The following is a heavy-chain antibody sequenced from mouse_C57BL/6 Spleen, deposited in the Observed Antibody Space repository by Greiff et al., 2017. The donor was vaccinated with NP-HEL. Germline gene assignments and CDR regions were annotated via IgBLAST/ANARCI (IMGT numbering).Heavy chain of an antibody. D-gene: IGHD1-1*01. CDR2: ISYDGSN. CDR1: GYSITSGYY. Sequence: VQLQQSGPGLVKPSQSLSLTCSVTGYSITSGYYWNWIRQFPGNKLEWMGYISYDGSNNYNPSLKNRISITRDTSKNQFFLKLNSVTTEDTATYYCASSDYYGSSPFAYWGQGTLVTVSA. V-gene: IGHV3-6*01. J-gene: IGHJ3*01. CDR3: ASSDYYGSSPFAY.